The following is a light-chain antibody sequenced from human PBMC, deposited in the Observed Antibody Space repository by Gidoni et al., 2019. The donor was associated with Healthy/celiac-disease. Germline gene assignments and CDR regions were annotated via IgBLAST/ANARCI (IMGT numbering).Light chain of an antibody. CDR3: QSYDSSLSGSYV. V-gene: IGLV1-40*01. Sequence: QSVLTQPPSVSGAPGHRFTISCPGSSSNIGAGYDVNWYQQLPGTAPKHLIYGNSNRPSGVPDRFSGSKSGTSASLAITVLQAEDEADYYCQSYDSSLSGSYVFGTGTKVTVL. CDR1: SSNIGAGYD. CDR2: GNS. J-gene: IGLJ1*01.